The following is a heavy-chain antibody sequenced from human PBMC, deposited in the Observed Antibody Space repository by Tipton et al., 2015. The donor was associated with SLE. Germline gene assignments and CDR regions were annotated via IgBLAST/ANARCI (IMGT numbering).Heavy chain of an antibody. CDR2: IHYSGST. J-gene: IGHJ4*02. CDR1: GGSISSGSYY. D-gene: IGHD1-26*01. Sequence: TLSLTCTVSGGSISSGSYYWSWIRQPPGKGLEWIGYIHYSGSTNYNPSLKSRVTISVDTSKNQISLKLSSVTAADTAVYYCARLRDVVGGSGGAYFDSWGQGTLVTVSS. V-gene: IGHV4-61*01. CDR3: ARLRDVVGGSGGAYFDS.